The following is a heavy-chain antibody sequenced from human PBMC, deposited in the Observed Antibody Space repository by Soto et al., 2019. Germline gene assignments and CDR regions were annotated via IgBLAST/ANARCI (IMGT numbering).Heavy chain of an antibody. CDR3: ARYREDYYPGMDV. CDR2: IYYSGST. Sequence: SETLSLTCTVSCGSISSSSYYWGWIRQPPGKGLEWIGSIYYSGSTYYNPSLKSRVTISVDTSKNQFSLKLSSVTAADTAVYYCARYREDYYPGMDVWGQGTTVTVSS. CDR1: CGSISSSSYY. J-gene: IGHJ6*02. V-gene: IGHV4-39*01.